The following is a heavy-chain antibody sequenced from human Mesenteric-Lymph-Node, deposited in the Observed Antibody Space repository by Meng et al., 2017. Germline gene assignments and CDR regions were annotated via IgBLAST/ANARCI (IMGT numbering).Heavy chain of an antibody. Sequence: GESLKISCAASGFTFSTYAMHWVRQAPGKGLEWVAVISHDESQKYYADSVKGRLTISRDNSKDTLYLQMNSLRAEDTAVYYCARENYYGSGRLGAFDIWGQGTTVTVSS. CDR2: ISHDESQK. CDR3: ARENYYGSGRLGAFDI. D-gene: IGHD3-10*01. J-gene: IGHJ3*02. CDR1: GFTFSTYA. V-gene: IGHV3-30*04.